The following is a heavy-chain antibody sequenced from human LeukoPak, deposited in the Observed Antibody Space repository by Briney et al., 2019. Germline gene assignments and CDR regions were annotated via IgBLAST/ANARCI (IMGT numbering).Heavy chain of an antibody. J-gene: IGHJ4*02. Sequence: SETLSLICTVSGGSISSYYWSWIRHPPGKGLEWIGYIYYSGSTNYNPSLKGRVTISVDTSKNQFSLKLSSVTAADTAVYFCARVWYYDSSTFDYWGQGTLVTVSS. CDR1: GGSISSYY. CDR3: ARVWYYDSSTFDY. V-gene: IGHV4-59*12. D-gene: IGHD3-22*01. CDR2: IYYSGST.